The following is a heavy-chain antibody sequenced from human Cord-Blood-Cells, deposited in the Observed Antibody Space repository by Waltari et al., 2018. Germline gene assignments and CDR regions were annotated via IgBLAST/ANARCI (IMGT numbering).Heavy chain of an antibody. D-gene: IGHD3-22*01. CDR2: ISYDGSNK. V-gene: IGHV3-30-3*01. CDR3: ARSYDSSGYYFDY. Sequence: QVQLVESGGGVVQPGRYLRLSCAASGFTFSSSAMHWVRQAPGKGLEWVAVISYDGSNKYYADSVKGRFTISRDNSKNTLYLQMNSLRAEDTAVYYCARSYDSSGYYFDYWGQGTLVTVSS. CDR1: GFTFSSSA. J-gene: IGHJ4*02.